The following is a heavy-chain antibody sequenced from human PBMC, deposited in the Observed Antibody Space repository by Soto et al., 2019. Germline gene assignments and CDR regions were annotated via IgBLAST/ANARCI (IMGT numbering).Heavy chain of an antibody. CDR1: GYTFSSYW. V-gene: IGHV3-74*01. J-gene: IGHJ6*02. D-gene: IGHD5-12*01. CDR2: INSDGSST. CDR3: ASSGYDYYYYGMDV. Sequence: GGSLRLSCAASGYTFSSYWMHWVRQAPGKGLVWVSRINSDGSSTSYADSVKGRFTISRDNAKNTLYLQMNSLRAEDTVVYYSASSGYDYYYYGMDVWGQGTRVTVSS.